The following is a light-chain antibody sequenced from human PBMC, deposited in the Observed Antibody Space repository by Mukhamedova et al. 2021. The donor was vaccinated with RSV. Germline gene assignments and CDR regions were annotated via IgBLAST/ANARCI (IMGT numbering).Light chain of an antibody. Sequence: WYQRRVHGKAPKLLLFNASSLESGVPSRFSGSASGTDFTLTISSLLPEDFATYYCQHFNSYPLTFGGGTKVEIK. V-gene: IGKV1-13*02. CDR2: NAS. J-gene: IGKJ4*01. CDR3: QHFNSYPLT.